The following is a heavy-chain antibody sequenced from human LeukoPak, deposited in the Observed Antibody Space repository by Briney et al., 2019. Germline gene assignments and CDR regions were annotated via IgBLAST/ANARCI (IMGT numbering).Heavy chain of an antibody. J-gene: IGHJ4*02. D-gene: IGHD3-22*01. CDR1: GFTFSSYG. CDR3: AREIDYYYDSSGYFDY. Sequence: GGSLRLSCAASGFTFSSYGMHWVRQAPGKGLEWVAVIWYDGSNKYYADSVKGRFTISRDNSKNTLYLQMNSLRAEDTAVYYCAREIDYYYDSSGYFDYWGQGTLVTVSS. V-gene: IGHV3-33*01. CDR2: IWYDGSNK.